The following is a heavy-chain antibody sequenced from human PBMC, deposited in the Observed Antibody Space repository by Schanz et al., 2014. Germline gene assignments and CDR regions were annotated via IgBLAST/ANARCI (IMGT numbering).Heavy chain of an antibody. J-gene: IGHJ4*02. V-gene: IGHV3-23*01. CDR1: GFTFNSYA. D-gene: IGHD3-22*01. CDR3: AKDPSHGDYDYYFDY. Sequence: DVQLLESGGGLVQPGRSLRLSCAASGFTFNSYAMTWVRQAPGKGLEWVSAISGSGGSTYYADSVKGRFTISRDNSKNTLYLQMNSLRAEDTAVYYCAKDPSHGDYDYYFDYWGQGTLVTVSS. CDR2: ISGSGGST.